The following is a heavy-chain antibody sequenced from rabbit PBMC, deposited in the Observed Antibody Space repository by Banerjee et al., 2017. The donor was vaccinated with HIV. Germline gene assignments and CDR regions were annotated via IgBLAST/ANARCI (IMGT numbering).Heavy chain of an antibody. Sequence: QEQLEESGGDLVKPEGSLTLTCKASGFDFSSYGVSWVRQAPGKGLEWIACIDAGSSGGTDYASWAKGRFTISKASWTTVTLQMTSLTAADTASYFCARDLTGVTGWNFNLWGQGTLVTVS. J-gene: IGHJ4*01. D-gene: IGHD7-1*01. V-gene: IGHV1S45*01. CDR1: GFDFSSYG. CDR2: IDAGSSGGT. CDR3: ARDLTGVTGWNFNL.